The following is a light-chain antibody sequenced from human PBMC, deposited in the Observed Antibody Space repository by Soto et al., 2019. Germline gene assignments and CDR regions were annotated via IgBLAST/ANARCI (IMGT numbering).Light chain of an antibody. J-gene: IGKJ1*01. CDR1: QSVGNN. CDR2: GAS. CDR3: QQYSDWART. V-gene: IGKV3-15*01. Sequence: EILMTQSPATLSVSPGEGATLSCRASQSVGNNLAWYQQIPGQAPRLVMFGASTRATRIPARVSGGGSGTEFTLTISRLQSEDFAVYYCQQYSDWARTVGQGTKVEIK.